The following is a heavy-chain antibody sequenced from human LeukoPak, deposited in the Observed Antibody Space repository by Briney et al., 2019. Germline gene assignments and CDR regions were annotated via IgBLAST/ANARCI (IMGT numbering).Heavy chain of an antibody. CDR1: GGSIYSGAYY. CDR3: ARHNRVRWLVQGARWYFDL. J-gene: IGHJ2*01. Sequence: PSQTLSLTCAVSGGSIYSGAYYWSWIRQPPGKGLEWIGSIYYSGSTYYNPSLKSRVTISVDTSKNQFSLKLSSVTAADTAVYYCARHNRVRWLVQGARWYFDLWGRGTLVTVSS. D-gene: IGHD6-19*01. CDR2: IYYSGST. V-gene: IGHV4-30-2*03.